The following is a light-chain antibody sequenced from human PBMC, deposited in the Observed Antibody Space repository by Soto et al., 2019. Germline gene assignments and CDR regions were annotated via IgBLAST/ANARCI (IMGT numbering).Light chain of an antibody. J-gene: IGLJ2*01. Sequence: QSVLTQPPSASGTPGQRVTISCSGSTSNIGSNTVNWYQQLPGTAPKLLIYSINQRPSGVSDRFSGSQSGTSASLAISGLQSEDEADYYCAAWDDSLNGVLFGGGTKLTVL. CDR2: SIN. V-gene: IGLV1-44*01. CDR1: TSNIGSNT. CDR3: AAWDDSLNGVL.